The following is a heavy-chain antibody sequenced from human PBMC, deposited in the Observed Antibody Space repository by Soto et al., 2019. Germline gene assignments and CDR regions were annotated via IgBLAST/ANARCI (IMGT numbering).Heavy chain of an antibody. CDR3: ARVEIRGYCTNGVCSPAPDAFDI. V-gene: IGHV4-61*01. CDR2: IYYSGST. J-gene: IGHJ3*02. CDR1: GGSVSSGSYY. Sequence: PSETLSLTCTVSGGSVSSGSYYWSWIRQPPGKGLEWIGYIYYSGSTNYNPSLKSRVTISVDTSKNQFSLKLSSVTAADTAVYYCARVEIRGYCTNGVCSPAPDAFDIWGQGTMVTVS. D-gene: IGHD2-8*01.